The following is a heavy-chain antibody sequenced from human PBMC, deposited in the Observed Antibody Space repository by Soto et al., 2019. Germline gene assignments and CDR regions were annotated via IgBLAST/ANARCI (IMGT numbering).Heavy chain of an antibody. CDR3: ATEPIYYNDGSGYYPLGH. Sequence: ASLKVSCKASGYSFATYGFSWVRQAPGQGLECVGWISAHNGDTHYSQKFQGRVTLTTDTSTNTGYMELRSLTSDDTAVYFCATEPIYYNDGSGYYPLGHWGQGXLVTVYS. CDR1: GYSFATYG. V-gene: IGHV1-18*04. CDR2: ISAHNGDT. J-gene: IGHJ4*02. D-gene: IGHD3-22*01.